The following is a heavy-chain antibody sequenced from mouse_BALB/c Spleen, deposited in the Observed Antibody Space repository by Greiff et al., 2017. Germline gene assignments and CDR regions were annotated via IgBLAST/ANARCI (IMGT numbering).Heavy chain of an antibody. CDR1: GYSFTSYY. V-gene: IGHV1-66*01. CDR3: ARRYYDYDYFDY. CDR2: IFPGSGNT. D-gene: IGHD2-4*01. Sequence: VQLQQSGPELVKPGASVKISCKASGYSFTSYYIHWVKQRPGQGLEWIGWIFPGSGNTKYNEKFKGKATFTADTSSNTAYMQLSSLTSEDSAVYYCARRYYDYDYFDYWGQGTTLTVSS. J-gene: IGHJ2*01.